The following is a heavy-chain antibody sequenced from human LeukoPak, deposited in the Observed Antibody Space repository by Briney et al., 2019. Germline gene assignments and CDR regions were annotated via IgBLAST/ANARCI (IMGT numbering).Heavy chain of an antibody. V-gene: IGHV1-46*01. CDR3: ARDRDIVVVPAAFFVGFDP. CDR2: INASGGST. D-gene: IGHD2-2*01. Sequence: ASVKVSCKASGYTFTSYYMHWVRQAPGQGLEWMGIINASGGSTSYAQKFQGRVTMTRDMSTSTVYMELSSLRSEDTAVYYCARDRDIVVVPAAFFVGFDPWGQGTLVTVSS. CDR1: GYTFTSYY. J-gene: IGHJ5*02.